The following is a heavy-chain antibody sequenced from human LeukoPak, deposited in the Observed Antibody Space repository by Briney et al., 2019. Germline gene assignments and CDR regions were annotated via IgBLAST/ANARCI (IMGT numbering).Heavy chain of an antibody. CDR2: IIPICGTA. Sequence: SVKVSCKASGGTFSSYAISWVRQAPGQGLEGMGGIIPICGTANYAQKFQGRVTINAEESTSKADIELSSLRSEDTAVYYCATVAAQPGGYFQHWGQGTLVTVSS. CDR1: GGTFSSYA. D-gene: IGHD2-15*01. J-gene: IGHJ1*01. V-gene: IGHV1-69*13. CDR3: ATVAAQPGGYFQH.